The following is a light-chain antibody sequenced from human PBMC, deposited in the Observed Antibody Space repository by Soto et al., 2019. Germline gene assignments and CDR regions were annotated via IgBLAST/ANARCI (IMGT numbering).Light chain of an antibody. V-gene: IGKV1-39*01. J-gene: IGKJ1*01. CDR3: QHSYSTPPA. CDR2: AAS. Sequence: DIQMTQSPSSLSASVGDRVTITCRASQSISSYLNWYQQKPGKAPKLLIYAASSLQSGVPSRFSGSGSGTDFTLTISSLQPEDFATYYCQHSYSTPPAFGQRT. CDR1: QSISSY.